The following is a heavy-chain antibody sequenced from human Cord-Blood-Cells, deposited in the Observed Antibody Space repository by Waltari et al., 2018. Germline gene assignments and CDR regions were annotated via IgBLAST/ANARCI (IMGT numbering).Heavy chain of an antibody. CDR3: AGGYYDFWSGYSPFDY. CDR1: VGTFSSYA. J-gene: IGHJ4*02. CDR2: IIPILGIA. D-gene: IGHD3-3*01. Sequence: QVQLVQSGAAVKKPGSSVKVSCKASVGTFSSYAISWVRQVPGQGLEWMGRIIPILGIANYAQKFQGRVTITADKSTSTAYMELSSLRSEDTAVYYCAGGYYDFWSGYSPFDYWGQGTLVTVSS. V-gene: IGHV1-69*09.